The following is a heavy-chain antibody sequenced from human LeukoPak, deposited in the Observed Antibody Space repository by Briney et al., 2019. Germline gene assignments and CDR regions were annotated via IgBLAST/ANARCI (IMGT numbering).Heavy chain of an antibody. Sequence: PGGSLRLSCAASGFTVSDNYMNWVRQTPGKGLEWVSVLYPGGTTSYSDSVKGRFTISRDNSNNTVCLQMTSLSAEDTGIYYCVRGGGYDARSGYYWNLDSWGQGTRVTVSS. CDR2: LYPGGTT. CDR1: GFTVSDNY. CDR3: VRGGGYDARSGYYWNLDS. J-gene: IGHJ4*02. D-gene: IGHD3-3*01. V-gene: IGHV3-53*01.